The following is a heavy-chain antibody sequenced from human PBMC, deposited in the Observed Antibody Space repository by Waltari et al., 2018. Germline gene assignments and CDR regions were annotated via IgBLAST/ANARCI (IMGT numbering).Heavy chain of an antibody. CDR1: GGSFRGYY. D-gene: IGHD5-12*01. V-gene: IGHV4-34*01. CDR3: ARGRRWLQAVYYYYYYGMDV. J-gene: IGHJ6*02. Sequence: QVQLQQWGAGLLKPSETLSLTCAVYGGSFRGYYWSWIRQPPGKGLEWIGEINHSGSTNYNPSLKSRVTISVDTSKNQFSLKLSSVTAADTAVYYCARGRRWLQAVYYYYYYGMDVWGQGTTVTVSS. CDR2: INHSGST.